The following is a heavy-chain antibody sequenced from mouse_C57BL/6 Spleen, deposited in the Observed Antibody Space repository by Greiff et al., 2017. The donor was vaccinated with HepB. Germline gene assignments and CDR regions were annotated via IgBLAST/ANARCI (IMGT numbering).Heavy chain of an antibody. CDR3: AIPYYSNYGAY. CDR2: IHPSDSDT. CDR1: GYTFTSYW. Sequence: VQLQQPGAELVKPGASVKVSCKASGYTFTSYWMHWVKQRPGQGLEWIGRIHPSDSDTNYNQKFKGKATVTVDKSSSTAYMQLSSLTSEDSAVYYCAIPYYSNYGAYWGQGTLVTVSA. J-gene: IGHJ3*01. D-gene: IGHD2-5*01. V-gene: IGHV1-74*01.